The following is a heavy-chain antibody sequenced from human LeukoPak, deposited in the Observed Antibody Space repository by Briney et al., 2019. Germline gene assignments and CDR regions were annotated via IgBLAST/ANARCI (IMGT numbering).Heavy chain of an antibody. D-gene: IGHD5-18*01. J-gene: IGHJ3*02. CDR2: IYTSGST. V-gene: IGHV4-61*02. CDR1: GGSISSGSYY. Sequence: SETLSLTCTVSGGSISSGSYYWSWIRQPAGKGLEWIGRIYTSGSTNYNPSLKSRVTISVDTSKNQFSLKLSSVTTADTAVYYCARDANTAMAYPDAFDIWGQGTMVTVSS. CDR3: ARDANTAMAYPDAFDI.